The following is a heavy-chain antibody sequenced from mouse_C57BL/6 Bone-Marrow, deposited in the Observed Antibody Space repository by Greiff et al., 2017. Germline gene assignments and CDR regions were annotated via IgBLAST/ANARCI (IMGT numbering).Heavy chain of an antibody. V-gene: IGHV5-16*01. Sequence: EVQLVESEGGLVQPGRSMKLSCTASGFTFSDYYMAWVRQVPEKGLEWVANINYDGSSTYYLDSLKSRFIISRDNAKNILYLQMSSLKSEDTATYYCARDLTVTGLFAYWGQGTLVTVSA. CDR2: INYDGSST. CDR1: GFTFSDYY. CDR3: ARDLTVTGLFAY. J-gene: IGHJ3*01. D-gene: IGHD4-1*01.